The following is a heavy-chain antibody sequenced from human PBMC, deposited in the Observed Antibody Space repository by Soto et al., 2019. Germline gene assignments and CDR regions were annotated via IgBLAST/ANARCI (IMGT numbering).Heavy chain of an antibody. V-gene: IGHV4-39*01. CDR1: GGSISSSSYY. CDR3: AESRDGYNYPLDY. CDR2: IYYSGST. D-gene: IGHD5-12*01. Sequence: SETLSLTCTVSGGSISSSSYYWGWIRQPPGKGLEWIGSIYYSGSTYYNPSLKSRVTISVDTSKNQFSLKLSSVTAADTAVYYCAESRDGYNYPLDYWGQGTLVTVSS. J-gene: IGHJ4*02.